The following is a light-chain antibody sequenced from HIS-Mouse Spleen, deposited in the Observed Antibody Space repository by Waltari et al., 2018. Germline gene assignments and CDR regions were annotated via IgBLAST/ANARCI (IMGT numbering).Light chain of an antibody. CDR2: WAS. V-gene: IGKV4-1*01. CDR3: QQYYSTPYT. J-gene: IGKJ2*01. CDR1: QSVLYSSNNKNS. Sequence: DIVMTQSPDSLAVSLGERATINCKSSQSVLYSSNNKNSLPWYQPKPGQPPKLLIYWASTREAGVPDRFSGSGSGTDFTLTISSLQAEDVAVYYCQQYYSTPYTFGQGTKLEIK.